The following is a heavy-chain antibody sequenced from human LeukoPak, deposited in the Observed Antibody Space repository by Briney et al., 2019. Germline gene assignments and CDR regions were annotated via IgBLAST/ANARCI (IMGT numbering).Heavy chain of an antibody. CDR3: ARVRTTVVTQGAFDI. Sequence: GESLKISCAASGFTFSSYAMHWVRQAPGKGLEWVAVISYDGSNKYYADSVKGRFTISRDNSKNTLYLQMNSLRAEDTAVYYCARVRTTVVTQGAFDIWGQGTMVTVSS. V-gene: IGHV3-30-3*01. CDR2: ISYDGSNK. J-gene: IGHJ3*02. CDR1: GFTFSSYA. D-gene: IGHD4-23*01.